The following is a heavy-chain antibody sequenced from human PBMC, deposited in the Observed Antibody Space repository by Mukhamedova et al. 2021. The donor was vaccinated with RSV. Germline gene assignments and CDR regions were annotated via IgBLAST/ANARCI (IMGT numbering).Heavy chain of an antibody. D-gene: IGHD2-15*01. J-gene: IGHJ4*02. CDR2: IYYSGST. CDR3: ARAGVVVAAGGYFDY. V-gene: IGHV4-30-4*01. Sequence: YIYYSGSTYYNPSLKSRVTISVDTSKNQFSLKLSSVTAADTAVYYCARAGVVVAAGGYFDYWGQGTLVTVSS.